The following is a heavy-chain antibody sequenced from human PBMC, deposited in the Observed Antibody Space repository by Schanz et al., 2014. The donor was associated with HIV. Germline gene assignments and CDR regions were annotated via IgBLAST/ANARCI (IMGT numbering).Heavy chain of an antibody. Sequence: QVQLVESGGGVVQPGKSLRLSCAASGFTFGTYGMHWVRQAPGRGLEWVSLISYDANYKYYADSLKGRFTISRDNSKQRLYLQMNSLRAEDTAVYYCAREVVVGGKSYFDNWGQGTLVTVSS. V-gene: IGHV3-33*05. CDR2: ISYDANYK. CDR1: GFTFGTYG. J-gene: IGHJ4*02. D-gene: IGHD3-22*01. CDR3: AREVVVGGKSYFDN.